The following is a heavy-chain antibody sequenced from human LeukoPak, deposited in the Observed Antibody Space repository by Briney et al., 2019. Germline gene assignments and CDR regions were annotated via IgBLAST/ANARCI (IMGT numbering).Heavy chain of an antibody. CDR3: ARVSSSAGGFDP. D-gene: IGHD6-19*01. CDR1: GYTFTSYD. CDR2: ISAYNGNT. Sequence: ASVRVSCKASGYTFTSYDFSWVRQAPGQGLEWMGWISAYNGNTNYAQILQGRLTMTTDTSTSTAYMELRSLRSDDTAVYYCARVSSSAGGFDPWGQGTLVTVSS. J-gene: IGHJ5*02. V-gene: IGHV1-18*01.